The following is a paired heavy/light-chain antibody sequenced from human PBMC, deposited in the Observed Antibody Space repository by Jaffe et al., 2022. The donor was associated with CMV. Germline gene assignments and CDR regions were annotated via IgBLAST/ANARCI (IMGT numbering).Heavy chain of an antibody. CDR1: GGTSNTYS. V-gene: IGHV1-69*09. J-gene: IGHJ4*02. CDR3: ARELPHRNWNDPFYFDY. CDR2: VFPLLGVT. D-gene: IGHD1-1*01. Sequence: QVQLVQSGAEVKEPGSSVKVSCQASGGTSNTYSINWVRQAPGQGLEWVGRVFPLLGVTDSAQKLQGRVTITADKSTGTAYMELRSLRLEDTAVYYCARELPHRNWNDPFYFDYWGQGMLVTVSS.
Light chain of an antibody. CDR1: QNILYSSNHKNS. J-gene: IGKJ1*01. CDR3: HQYYSSPPT. Sequence: DIVMTQSPDSLAVSLGETATINCKSSQNILYSSNHKNSLGWYQQKPGQPPRLLIYWASTRESGVPDRFSGSGSETDFTLTISSLQAEDVAVYYCHQYYSSPPTFGQGTKVEIK. V-gene: IGKV4-1*01. CDR2: WAS.